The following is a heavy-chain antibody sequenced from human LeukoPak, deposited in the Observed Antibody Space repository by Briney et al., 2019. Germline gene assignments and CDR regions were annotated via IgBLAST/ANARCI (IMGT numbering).Heavy chain of an antibody. CDR2: IAGTGSDT. Sequence: GGSLRLSCTASEFTFSSYVMSWVRQASGKGLEWVSAIAGTGSDTYYADSVKGRFTISRDNSKNTLYLQMNSLRAEDTAVYYCAKLTSDWGQGTLVTVSS. CDR3: AKLTSD. CDR1: EFTFSSYV. J-gene: IGHJ1*01. V-gene: IGHV3-23*01.